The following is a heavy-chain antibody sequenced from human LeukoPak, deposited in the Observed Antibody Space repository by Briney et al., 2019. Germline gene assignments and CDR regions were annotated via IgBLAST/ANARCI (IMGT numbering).Heavy chain of an antibody. D-gene: IGHD5-12*01. Sequence: ASVKVPCKASGGTFSSYAISWVRQAPGQGLEWMGRIIPIFGTANYAQKFQGRVTLTTYESTSTAYMELSSLRSEDTAVYYCASAIYSGYDRPSGVPFDYWGQGTLVTVSS. CDR3: ASAIYSGYDRPSGVPFDY. J-gene: IGHJ4*02. CDR2: IIPIFGTA. CDR1: GGTFSSYA. V-gene: IGHV1-69*05.